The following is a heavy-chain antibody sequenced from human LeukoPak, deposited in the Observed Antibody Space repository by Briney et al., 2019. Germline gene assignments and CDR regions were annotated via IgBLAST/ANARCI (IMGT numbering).Heavy chain of an antibody. D-gene: IGHD4-11*01. J-gene: IGHJ4*02. CDR1: GFTFSNYW. Sequence: PGGSLRLSCAASGFTFSNYWMHWVRQVPGKWLVWVSRINTGGSSTTYADSVKGRFTISRDNAKNTLYLQMNSLRAEDTAVYYCARSNHADDYWGQGTLVTVSS. CDR3: ARSNHADDY. CDR2: INTGGSST. V-gene: IGHV3-74*01.